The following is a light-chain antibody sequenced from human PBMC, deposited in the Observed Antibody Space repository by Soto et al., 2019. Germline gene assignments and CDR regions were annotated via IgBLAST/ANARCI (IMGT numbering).Light chain of an antibody. CDR1: QSVSRH. V-gene: IGKV3-11*01. CDR3: QQRSTGPPLS. CDR2: DAS. Sequence: EIVLTQSPATLSLSPGERATLSCRASQSVSRHLAWYQQKPGQAPRLLIYDASNRATGIPARFSGSGSGTDFTLTISSLEPEDFAVYYCQQRSTGPPLSFGVGTKVDIK. J-gene: IGKJ4*01.